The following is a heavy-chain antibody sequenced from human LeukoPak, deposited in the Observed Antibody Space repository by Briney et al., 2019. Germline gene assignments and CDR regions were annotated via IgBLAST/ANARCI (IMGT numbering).Heavy chain of an antibody. CDR1: GGSISTDY. CDR3: ARSDLYGDYPPGNY. V-gene: IGHV4-59*01. D-gene: IGHD4-17*01. Sequence: PSETLSLTCTVSGGSISTDYWNWIRQPPGKGLEWIGYIYYGGRTNYNPSLKSRVSISIDASKNQFSLKLSSVTAADTAFYYCARSDLYGDYPPGNYWGQGTLVAVSS. J-gene: IGHJ4*02. CDR2: IYYGGRT.